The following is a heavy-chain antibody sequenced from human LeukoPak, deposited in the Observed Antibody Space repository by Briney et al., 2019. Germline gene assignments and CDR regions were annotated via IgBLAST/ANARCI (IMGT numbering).Heavy chain of an antibody. J-gene: IGHJ3*01. CDR1: GFTFSPFW. Sequence: GGSLRLSCATSGFTFSPFWIHWVRQGPGKGLEWVSRIGLDGRSTSYADSVKGRFTISRDNAKNTLYLQMNSLRAEDTAVYYCARVPPPEIAVAGTGWGQGTMVTVSS. D-gene: IGHD6-19*01. V-gene: IGHV3-74*01. CDR3: ARVPPPEIAVAGTG. CDR2: IGLDGRST.